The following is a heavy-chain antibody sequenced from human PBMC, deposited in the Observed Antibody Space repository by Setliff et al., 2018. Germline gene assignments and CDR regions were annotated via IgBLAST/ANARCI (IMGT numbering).Heavy chain of an antibody. Sequence: PSETLSLTCAAYGGTFSDYYWTWIRQPPGKGLEWVGEINHRGSTTYNPSLKSRVTISVDTSKGQFSLKVISMTAADTAVYYCARGRNIAARLLDSWGQGTLGTVSS. CDR1: GGTFSDYY. CDR2: INHRGST. CDR3: ARGRNIAARLLDS. D-gene: IGHD6-6*01. J-gene: IGHJ4*02. V-gene: IGHV4-34*01.